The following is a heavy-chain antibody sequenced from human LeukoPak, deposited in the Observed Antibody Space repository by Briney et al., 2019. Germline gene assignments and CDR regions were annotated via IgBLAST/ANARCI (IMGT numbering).Heavy chain of an antibody. Sequence: GGSLRLSCAASGFTFSSYAMSWVRQAPGKGLEWVSAISGSGGSTYYADSVKGRFTISRDNSKNTLYLQMNSLRDDDTAVYYCAKDYDHVWGSYRYPFDSWGQGTLVTVSS. J-gene: IGHJ4*02. CDR2: ISGSGGST. V-gene: IGHV3-23*01. CDR3: AKDYDHVWGSYRYPFDS. D-gene: IGHD3-16*02. CDR1: GFTFSSYA.